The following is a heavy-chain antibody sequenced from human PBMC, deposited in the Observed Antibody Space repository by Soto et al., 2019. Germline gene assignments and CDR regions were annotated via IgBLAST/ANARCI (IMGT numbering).Heavy chain of an antibody. CDR2: ISAYNGNT. CDR1: GYTFTSYG. Sequence: QVQLVQSGAEVKKPGASVKVSCNASGYTFTSYGISWVRQAPGQGLEWMGWISAYNGNTNYAQKLQGRVTMTTDTSTSTAYMELRSLRSDDTAVYYCARISAVDYSNYVPTYYYYYGMDVWGQGTTVTVSS. J-gene: IGHJ6*02. CDR3: ARISAVDYSNYVPTYYYYYGMDV. V-gene: IGHV1-18*01. D-gene: IGHD4-4*01.